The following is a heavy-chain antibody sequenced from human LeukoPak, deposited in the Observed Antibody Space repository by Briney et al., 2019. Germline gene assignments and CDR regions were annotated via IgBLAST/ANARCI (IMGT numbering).Heavy chain of an antibody. V-gene: IGHV4-34*01. CDR2: INHSGST. CDR3: ARHHNWNYFFDY. CDR1: GGSFSGYY. D-gene: IGHD1-7*01. Sequence: PSETLSLTCAVYGGSFSGYYWSWIRQPPGKGLEWIGEINHSGSTNYNPSLKSRVTISVDTSKNQFSLKLNFVTAADTAVYYCARHHNWNYFFDYWGQGTLVTVSS. J-gene: IGHJ4*02.